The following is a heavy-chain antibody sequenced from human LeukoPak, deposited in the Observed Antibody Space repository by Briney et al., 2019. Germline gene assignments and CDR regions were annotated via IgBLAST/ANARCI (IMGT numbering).Heavy chain of an antibody. V-gene: IGHV3-23*01. Sequence: AETLTLSCAVSGFTFSNYAMSWVRHTQGPGLDFVSVGTGYGGDTYYKGSVNGRFTISRDNSKNTLYLQMNSLRAEDTAVYYCARGTLEHCSGASCYPLDSWGQGNLVTVSS. CDR1: GFTFSNYA. J-gene: IGHJ5*01. D-gene: IGHD2-15*01. CDR3: ARGTLEHCSGASCYPLDS. CDR2: GTGYGGDT.